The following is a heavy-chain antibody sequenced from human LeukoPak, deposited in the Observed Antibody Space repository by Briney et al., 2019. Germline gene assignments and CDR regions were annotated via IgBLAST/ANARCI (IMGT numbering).Heavy chain of an antibody. CDR1: GASISSYY. CDR3: GVVAASYYYYCMDV. D-gene: IGHD2-15*01. CDR2: IYTSGGT. V-gene: IGHV4-4*07. Sequence: SETLSLTCTVPGASISSYYWSWIRQPAGKGLEWIGRIYTSGGTNYNPSLRSRVTMSVDTTKNQFSLKLSSLTAADTAVHYGGVVAASYYYYCMDVWGQGTTVTVSS. J-gene: IGHJ6*02.